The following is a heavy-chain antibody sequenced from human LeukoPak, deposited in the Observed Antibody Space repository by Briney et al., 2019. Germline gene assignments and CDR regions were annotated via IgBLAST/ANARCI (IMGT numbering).Heavy chain of an antibody. CDR1: GGSISSSTYY. Sequence: PSETLSLTCSVSGGSISSSTYYWGWIRQSPGKGLERIGTIYYSGSTNYNPSLKSRVTISVDTSKNQFSLKLSSVTAADTAVYYCARGYSYGYYYYYMDVWGKGTTVTISS. CDR3: ARGYSYGYYYYYMDV. D-gene: IGHD5-18*01. CDR2: IYYSGST. V-gene: IGHV4-39*07. J-gene: IGHJ6*03.